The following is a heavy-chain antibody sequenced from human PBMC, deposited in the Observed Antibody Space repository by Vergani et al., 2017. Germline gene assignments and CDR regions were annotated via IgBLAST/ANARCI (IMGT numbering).Heavy chain of an antibody. V-gene: IGHV4-59*01. Sequence: QVQLQESGPGLVKPSETLSLTCTVSGGSISSYYWSWIRQPPGKGLEWIGYIYYSGSTNYNPSLKSRVTISVDTSKNQFSLKLSSVTAADTAVYYCARAWGGNDGGGWFDPWGQGTLVTVSS. CDR3: ARAWGGNDGGGWFDP. CDR1: GGSISSYY. J-gene: IGHJ5*02. D-gene: IGHD1-1*01. CDR2: IYYSGST.